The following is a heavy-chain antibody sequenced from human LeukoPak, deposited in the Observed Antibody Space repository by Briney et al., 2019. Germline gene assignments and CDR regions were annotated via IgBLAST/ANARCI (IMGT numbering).Heavy chain of an antibody. CDR1: GYTFTSYD. J-gene: IGHJ5*02. D-gene: IGHD4-23*01. CDR2: MNPNSGNT. CDR3: ASRIDYGGNPTLAFDP. V-gene: IGHV1-8*01. Sequence: ASVKVSCKASGYTFTSYDINWVRQATGQGLEWMGWMNPNSGNTGYAQKFQGRVTMTRNTSISTAYMELSSLRSEDTAVYYCASRIDYGGNPTLAFDPWGQGTLVTVSS.